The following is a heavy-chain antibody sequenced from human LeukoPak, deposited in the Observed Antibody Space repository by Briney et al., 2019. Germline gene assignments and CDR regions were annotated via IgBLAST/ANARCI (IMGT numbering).Heavy chain of an antibody. CDR3: ARGGGYLYYFDY. J-gene: IGHJ4*02. V-gene: IGHV4-59*01. CDR1: GGSISSYY. Sequence: SETLSLTCTVSGGSISSYYWSWIRHPPGKGLEWIGYIYYSGSTNYNPSLKSRVTISVDTSKNQFSLKLSSVTAADTAVYYCARGGGYLYYFDYWGQGTLVTVSS. D-gene: IGHD5-12*01. CDR2: IYYSGST.